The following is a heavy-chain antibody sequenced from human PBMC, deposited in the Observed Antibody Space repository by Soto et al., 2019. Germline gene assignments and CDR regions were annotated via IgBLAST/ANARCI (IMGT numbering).Heavy chain of an antibody. J-gene: IGHJ4*02. CDR3: AAGGGLPRYY. Sequence: QLHLQESGSGLVKPSQTLSLTCAVSGGSISSGGYSWSWIRQPPGRGLAWIGYIYHSGSTDYNPSRNGRVTISVDRSKTQFSLKLSSVTAADTAVYYCAAGGGLPRYYWCQGTLVTVSS. CDR1: GGSISSGGYS. CDR2: IYHSGST. V-gene: IGHV4-30-2*01. D-gene: IGHD5-12*01.